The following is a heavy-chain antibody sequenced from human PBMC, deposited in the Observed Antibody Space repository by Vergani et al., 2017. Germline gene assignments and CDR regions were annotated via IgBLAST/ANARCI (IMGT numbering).Heavy chain of an antibody. CDR3: ARDSSWDSSGWYGRVLSYYYGMDV. D-gene: IGHD6-19*01. Sequence: QVQLVQSGAEVKKPGASVKVSCKVSGYTLTELSMHWVRQAPGKGLEWMGGFDPEDGNTNYAQKLQGRVTMTTDTSTSTAYMELRSLRSDDTAVYYCARDSSWDSSGWYGRVLSYYYGMDVWGQGTTVTVSS. CDR2: FDPEDGNT. J-gene: IGHJ6*02. CDR1: GYTLTELS. V-gene: IGHV1-24*01.